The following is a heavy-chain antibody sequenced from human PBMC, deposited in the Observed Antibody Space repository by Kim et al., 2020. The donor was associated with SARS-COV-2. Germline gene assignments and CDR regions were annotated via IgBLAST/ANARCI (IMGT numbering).Heavy chain of an antibody. D-gene: IGHD2-2*01. Sequence: GGSLRHSCAASGFTFSSYSMNWVRQAPGKGLEWVSYISSSSSTIYYADSVKGRFTISRDNAKNSLYLQMNSLRAEDTAVYYCASLCSSTSCYARWFDPWGQGTLVTVSS. CDR1: GFTFSSYS. V-gene: IGHV3-48*04. CDR2: ISSSSSTI. CDR3: ASLCSSTSCYARWFDP. J-gene: IGHJ5*02.